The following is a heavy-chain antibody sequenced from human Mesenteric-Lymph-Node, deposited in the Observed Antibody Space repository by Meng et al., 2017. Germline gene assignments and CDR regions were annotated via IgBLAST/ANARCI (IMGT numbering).Heavy chain of an antibody. J-gene: IGHJ6*02. CDR1: GYTFTGYY. Sequence: ASVKVSCKASGYTFTGYYMHWVRQAPGQGLEWMGRINPNSGGTNYAQKFQGRVTMTRDTSISTAYMELSRLRSDDTAVYYCATGRNYDILTGYETYYYYGMDVWGQGTTVTVSS. CDR3: ATGRNYDILTGYETYYYYGMDV. D-gene: IGHD3-9*01. CDR2: INPNSGGT. V-gene: IGHV1-2*06.